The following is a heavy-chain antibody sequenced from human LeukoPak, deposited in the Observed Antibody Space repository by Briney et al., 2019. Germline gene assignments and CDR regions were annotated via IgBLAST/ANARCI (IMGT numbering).Heavy chain of an antibody. D-gene: IGHD2-2*01. V-gene: IGHV4-34*01. CDR1: GGSFSGYY. CDR2: INHSGST. CDR3: VRRFYQLQQRTNRFDP. Sequence: SETLSLTCAVYGGSFSGYYWSWIRQPPGKGLEWIGEINHSGSTNYNPSLKSRVTISVDTSKNQFSLKLSSVTAADTAVYYCVRRFYQLQQRTNRFDPWGQGTLVTVSS. J-gene: IGHJ5*02.